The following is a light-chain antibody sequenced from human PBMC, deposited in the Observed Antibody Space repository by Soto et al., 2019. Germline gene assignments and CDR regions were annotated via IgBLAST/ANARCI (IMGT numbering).Light chain of an antibody. CDR1: SSDVGSYNR. J-gene: IGLJ2*01. CDR3: SSYTSSSTVV. Sequence: QSVLTQPPSVSGSPGQSVTISCTGTSSDVGSYNRVSWYQQPPGTAPKLMIYEVSNRPSGFPDRFSGSKSGNTASLTISGLQAEDEADYYCSSYTSSSTVVFGGGTKLTVL. CDR2: EVS. V-gene: IGLV2-18*02.